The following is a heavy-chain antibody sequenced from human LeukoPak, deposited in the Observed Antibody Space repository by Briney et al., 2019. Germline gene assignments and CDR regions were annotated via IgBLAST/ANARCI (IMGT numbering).Heavy chain of an antibody. J-gene: IGHJ6*03. CDR1: GFTVSSNY. CDR3: AVLTTLHIAVRPGDEYMDV. V-gene: IGHV3-30*03. Sequence: HPGGSLRLSCAASGFTVSSNYMSWVRQAPGKVLEWLTLISYDGNDKYYADSVKGRFSISRDNSKSMVFLQMNSLRPEDTAVYFCAVLTTLHIAVRPGDEYMDVWGKGTTVTVSS. D-gene: IGHD3-10*01. CDR2: ISYDGNDK.